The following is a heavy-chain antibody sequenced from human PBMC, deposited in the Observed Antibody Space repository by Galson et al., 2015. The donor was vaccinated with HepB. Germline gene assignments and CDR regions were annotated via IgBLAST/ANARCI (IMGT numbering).Heavy chain of an antibody. J-gene: IGHJ4*02. CDR2: ITWSSGAI. CDR1: GFTFDDYA. Sequence: SLRLSCAASGFTFDDYAMHWVRLTPGKGLEWVSGITWSSGAIGYADSVKGRFTITRDNAKKSVYLYMNSLRAEDTALYYCAKDASFSSGDFWSGSGSFDTWGQGTLVTVSS. CDR3: AKDASFSSGDFWSGSGSFDT. V-gene: IGHV3-9*01. D-gene: IGHD3-3*01.